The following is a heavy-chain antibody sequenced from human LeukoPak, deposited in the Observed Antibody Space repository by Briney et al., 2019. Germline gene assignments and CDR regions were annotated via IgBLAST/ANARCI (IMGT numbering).Heavy chain of an antibody. V-gene: IGHV3-23*01. Sequence: PGGSLRLSCAASGFTFSSYAMSWVRQAPGKGLEWVSAISGSGGSTYYADSVKGRFTISRDNSKNTLYLQMNSLRAEDTAVYYCAKDPFGFYGDYVPTLNYWGQGTLVTVSS. CDR1: GFTFSSYA. J-gene: IGHJ4*02. D-gene: IGHD4-17*01. CDR2: ISGSGGST. CDR3: AKDPFGFYGDYVPTLNY.